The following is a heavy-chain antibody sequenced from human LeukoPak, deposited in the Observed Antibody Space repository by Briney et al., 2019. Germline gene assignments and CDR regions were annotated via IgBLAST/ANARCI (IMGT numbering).Heavy chain of an antibody. CDR1: GYTFTSYY. CDR2: INPSGGST. V-gene: IGHV1-46*01. CDR3: ARTIVATTYDAFDI. D-gene: IGHD5-12*01. Sequence: GASVTVSCKASGYTFTSYYMHWVRHAPGQGLEWVGIINPSGGSTSYAQKFQGRVTMTRDMSTSTAYMELSSLRSEDTAVYYCARTIVATTYDAFDIWGQGTMVTVSS. J-gene: IGHJ3*02.